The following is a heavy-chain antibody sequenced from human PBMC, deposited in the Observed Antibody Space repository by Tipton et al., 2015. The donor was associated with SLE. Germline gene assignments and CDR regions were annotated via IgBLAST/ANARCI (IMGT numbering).Heavy chain of an antibody. CDR1: GASISSESYY. V-gene: IGHV4-61*02. CDR2: IYTSGYI. J-gene: IGHJ5*02. D-gene: IGHD6-13*01. Sequence: TLSLTCTVSGASISSESYYWTWIRQPAGKGLEWIGRIYTSGYIKFNPSLESRVTISIDTSKNQFSLKLSSVTAADTAVYYCARERYTSTWDYNYFDPWGQGTQVTVSS. CDR3: ARERYTSTWDYNYFDP.